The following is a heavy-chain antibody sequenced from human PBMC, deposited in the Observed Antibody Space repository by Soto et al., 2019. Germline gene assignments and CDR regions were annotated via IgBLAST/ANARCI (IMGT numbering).Heavy chain of an antibody. CDR3: ARELYSGSYHYYYYYGMDV. Sequence: ASVKVSCKASGYTFTGYYMHWVRQAPGQGLEWMGWINPNSGGTNYAQKFQGRVTMTRDTSISTAYMELSRLRSDDTAVYYCARELYSGSYHYYYYYGMDVWGQGTTVTVSS. D-gene: IGHD1-26*01. V-gene: IGHV1-2*02. CDR1: GYTFTGYY. CDR2: INPNSGGT. J-gene: IGHJ6*02.